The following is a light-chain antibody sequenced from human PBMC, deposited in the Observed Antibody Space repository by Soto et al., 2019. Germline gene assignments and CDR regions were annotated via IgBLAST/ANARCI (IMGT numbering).Light chain of an antibody. Sequence: EIVLTQSPGTLSLSPGERATLSCRASQSIGIFLAWYQQKPGQPPRLLIYDASNRATGIPDRFSGSGSGTDFTLTISRLEPEDFAVYYCQQYGSSGTFGQGTKVDIK. V-gene: IGKV3-20*01. CDR1: QSIGIF. CDR3: QQYGSSGT. J-gene: IGKJ1*01. CDR2: DAS.